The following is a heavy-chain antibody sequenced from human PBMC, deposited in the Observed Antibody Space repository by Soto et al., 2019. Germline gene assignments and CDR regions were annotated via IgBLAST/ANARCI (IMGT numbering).Heavy chain of an antibody. J-gene: IGHJ4*02. V-gene: IGHV1-46*01. CDR3: ARGGHVVVVTAALDY. CDR1: GDTFTDYY. D-gene: IGHD2-21*02. CDR2: VNPSGGHT. Sequence: QVQLMQSGAEVKKPGASVKVSCKASGDTFTDYYIHWVRQAPGQGLEWMGTVNPSGGHTTYAQHFLGRVTMTRATSTSTLYMELTSLTSGATAIYYCARGGHVVVVTAALDYWGQGTLVTVSS.